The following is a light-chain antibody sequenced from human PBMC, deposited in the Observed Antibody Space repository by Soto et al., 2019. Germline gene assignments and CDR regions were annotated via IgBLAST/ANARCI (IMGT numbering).Light chain of an antibody. V-gene: IGKV1-39*01. CDR1: QSIRNY. J-gene: IGKJ1*01. CDR3: QQSYGAPPWT. Sequence: DIPMTQSPSSLSASVGDRVTLTCRASQSIRNYLNWYQQKPGKASKVLIYAASNLQNGVPSRFSGSGSGTDFTLTISSLQPEDFATYYCQQSYGAPPWTFGQGTKVEIK. CDR2: AAS.